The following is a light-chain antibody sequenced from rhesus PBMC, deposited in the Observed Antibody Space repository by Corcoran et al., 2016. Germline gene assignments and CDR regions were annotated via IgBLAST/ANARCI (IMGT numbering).Light chain of an antibody. CDR2: SAS. V-gene: IGKV3-53*01. Sequence: QVILTQSPATLSLSPGERATLSCRASQSVSRFLAWYQQKPGQAPRLLIYSASTRATGIPDRFSGSGSWKEFTLTISSLGPEDFAVFYCQKYDYSPFTFGPGAKLDIK. CDR1: QSVSRF. J-gene: IGKJ3*01. CDR3: QKYDYSPFT.